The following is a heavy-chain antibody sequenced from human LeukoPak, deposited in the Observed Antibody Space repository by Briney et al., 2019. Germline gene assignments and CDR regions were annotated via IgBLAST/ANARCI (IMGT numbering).Heavy chain of an antibody. D-gene: IGHD4-11*01. Sequence: SESLSLTCVVYGGSFSGYHWSWIRQLPGKGLEWIGYIYNSGITNYNPSLKSRVTVSVDTSKNQFSLRLTSVTAADTAVYYCARSVPSLDYLFDSWGHGTLVTVSS. J-gene: IGHJ5*01. CDR2: IYNSGIT. V-gene: IGHV4-59*08. CDR1: GGSFSGYH. CDR3: ARSVPSLDYLFDS.